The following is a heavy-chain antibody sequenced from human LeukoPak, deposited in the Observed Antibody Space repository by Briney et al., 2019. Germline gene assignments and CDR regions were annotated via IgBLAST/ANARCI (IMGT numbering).Heavy chain of an antibody. CDR2: ISSSSSTI. Sequence: GGSLRLSCAASGFTFSSYNMNWVRQAPGKGLEWVSYISSSSSTIYYADSVKGRFTISRDNAKNSLYPQMNSLRAEDTAVYYCARGRGSNLVNYYYMDVWGKGTTVTVSS. CDR3: ARGRGSNLVNYYYMDV. J-gene: IGHJ6*03. V-gene: IGHV3-48*01. D-gene: IGHD6-13*01. CDR1: GFTFSSYN.